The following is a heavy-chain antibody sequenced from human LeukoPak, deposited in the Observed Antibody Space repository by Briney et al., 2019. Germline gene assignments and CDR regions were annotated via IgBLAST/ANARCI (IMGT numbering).Heavy chain of an antibody. J-gene: IGHJ4*02. CDR3: AKDTIFGVVIMKFLDY. Sequence: QPGGSLRLSXAASGFTFSSYVMSWVRQSPGKGLEWLSAISGSGGSTYYADSVKGRFTISRDNSKNTLYLQMNSLRAEDTAVYYCAKDTIFGVVIMKFLDYWGQGTLVTVSS. D-gene: IGHD3-3*01. V-gene: IGHV3-23*01. CDR2: ISGSGGST. CDR1: GFTFSSYV.